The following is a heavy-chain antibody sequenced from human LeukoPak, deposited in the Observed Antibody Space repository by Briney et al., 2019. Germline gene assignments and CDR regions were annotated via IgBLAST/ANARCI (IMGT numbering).Heavy chain of an antibody. V-gene: IGHV3-23*01. CDR2: ISGSGGST. D-gene: IGHD2-15*01. Sequence: GGSLRLSCAASGFTFSSYAMSWVRQAPGKGLEWVSAISGSGGSTYYADSVKGRFTISRDNSKNTLYLQMNSLRAEDTAVYYCAKDLDVVVVELPPEYFQHWGQGTLVTVSS. J-gene: IGHJ1*01. CDR3: AKDLDVVVVELPPEYFQH. CDR1: GFTFSSYA.